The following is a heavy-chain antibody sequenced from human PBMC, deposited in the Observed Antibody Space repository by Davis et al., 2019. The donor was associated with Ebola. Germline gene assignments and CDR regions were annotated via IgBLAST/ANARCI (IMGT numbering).Heavy chain of an antibody. CDR1: GGSIFSSNW. V-gene: IGHV4-4*02. CDR2: IYHSGST. D-gene: IGHD6-13*01. Sequence: MPSETLSLTCAVSGGSIFSSNWWTWVRQTPGQGLEWIGEIYHSGSTNYNPSLKSRVTISVDTSKNQFSLKLSSVTAADTAVYYCARRTGYSSSWYVSRLWDYWGQGTLVTVSS. CDR3: ARRTGYSSSWYVSRLWDY. J-gene: IGHJ4*02.